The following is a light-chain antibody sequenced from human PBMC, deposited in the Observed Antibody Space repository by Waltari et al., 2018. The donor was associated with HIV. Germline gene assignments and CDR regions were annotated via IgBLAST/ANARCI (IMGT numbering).Light chain of an antibody. Sequence: QSVLTQPPSASGTPGQRVTISCSGSSSNIENDNVYWYQQLTGAAPRLLIYKDTQRPSWVPDRFPGSKSGTSASLAISGLRSEDEADYYCVGWDSRLSGYVFGSGTKVTVL. CDR2: KDT. V-gene: IGLV1-47*01. CDR3: VGWDSRLSGYV. CDR1: SSNIENDN. J-gene: IGLJ1*01.